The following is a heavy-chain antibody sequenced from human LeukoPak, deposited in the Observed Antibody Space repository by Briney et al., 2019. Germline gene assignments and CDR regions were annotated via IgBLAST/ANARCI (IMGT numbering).Heavy chain of an antibody. V-gene: IGHV4-34*01. D-gene: IGHD5-18*01. Sequence: KPSETLSLTGAVYGGSFSGYYWSWIRQPPGKGLEWIGEINHSGSTNYNPSLKSRVTISVDTSKNQFSLKLSSVTAADTAVYYCASLGYSYGSCYWGQGTLVTVSS. J-gene: IGHJ4*02. CDR3: ASLGYSYGSCY. CDR1: GGSFSGYY. CDR2: INHSGST.